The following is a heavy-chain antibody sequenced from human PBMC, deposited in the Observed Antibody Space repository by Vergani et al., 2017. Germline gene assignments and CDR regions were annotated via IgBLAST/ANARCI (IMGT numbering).Heavy chain of an antibody. CDR3: AKARGDYYYYYMDV. CDR1: GGSISSGSYY. J-gene: IGHJ6*03. D-gene: IGHD3-16*01. V-gene: IGHV3-9*01. Sequence: VQLQESGPGLVKPSQTLSLTCTVSGGSISSGSYYWSWIRQPAGKGLEWVSGISWNSGSIGYADSVKGRFTISRDNAKNSLYLQMNSLRAEDTALYYCAKARGDYYYYYMDVWGKGTTVTVSS. CDR2: ISWNSGSI.